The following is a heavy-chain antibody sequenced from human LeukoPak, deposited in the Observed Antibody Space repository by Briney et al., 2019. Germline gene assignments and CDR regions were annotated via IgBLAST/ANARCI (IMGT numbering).Heavy chain of an antibody. CDR2: IKQDGSEK. CDR3: AREAVVSGFLEWFNSLDY. CDR1: GFTFSSYW. Sequence: PGGSLRLSCAASGFTFSSYWMSWVRQAPGKGLEWVANIKQDGSEKYYVDSVKGRFTISRDNAKNSLYLQMNSLRSENTAVYYCAREAVVSGFLEWFNSLDYWGQGTLVTVSS. V-gene: IGHV3-7*03. D-gene: IGHD3-3*01. J-gene: IGHJ4*02.